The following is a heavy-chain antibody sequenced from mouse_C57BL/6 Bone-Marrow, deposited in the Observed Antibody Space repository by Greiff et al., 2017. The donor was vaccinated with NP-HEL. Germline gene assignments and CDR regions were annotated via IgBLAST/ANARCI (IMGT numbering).Heavy chain of an antibody. CDR2: IRRKSNNYDT. J-gene: IGHJ4*01. CDR3: VRLRFLYAMDY. V-gene: IGHV10-1*01. CDR1: GFSFNTYA. D-gene: IGHD1-1*01. Sequence: EVQLVESGGGLVQPKGSLKLSCAASGFSFNTYAMNWVRQAPGKGLEWVARIRRKSNNYDTYYADSVKDRFTISRADSESMLYLQMNNLKTEDTAMYYCVRLRFLYAMDYWGQGTSVTVSS.